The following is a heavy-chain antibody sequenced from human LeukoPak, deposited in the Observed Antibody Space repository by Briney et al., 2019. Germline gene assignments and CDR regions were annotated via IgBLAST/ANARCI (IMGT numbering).Heavy chain of an antibody. CDR2: ISYDGSNK. D-gene: IGHD3-10*01. Sequence: GRSLRLSCAASGFTFSSYAMHWVRQAPGKGLEWVAVISYDGSNKYYADSVEGRFTISRDNAKNSLYLQMNSLNTEDTAVYYCARFAKGYGSGDIDYWGQGTLVTVSS. V-gene: IGHV3-30*04. J-gene: IGHJ4*02. CDR3: ARFAKGYGSGDIDY. CDR1: GFTFSSYA.